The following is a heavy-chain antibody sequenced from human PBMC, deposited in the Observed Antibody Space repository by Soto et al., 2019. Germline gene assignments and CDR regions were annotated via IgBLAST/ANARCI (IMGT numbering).Heavy chain of an antibody. CDR3: AGTYYYDSSDSDHYRPTFIDY. CDR1: RFSFSNYG. Sequence: PGGSLRLSCRTSRFSFSNYGMHWVRQAPGKGLEWVAVIWYDGSKKFYGDSVKGRFTISRDNSKNTLYLQMNSLRAEDTAVYYCAGTYYYDSSDSDHYRPTFIDYWGQGTLVTVSS. J-gene: IGHJ4*02. D-gene: IGHD3-22*01. V-gene: IGHV3-33*01. CDR2: IWYDGSKK.